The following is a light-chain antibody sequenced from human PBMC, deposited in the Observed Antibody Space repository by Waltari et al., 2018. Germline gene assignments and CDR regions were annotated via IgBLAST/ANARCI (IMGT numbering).Light chain of an antibody. Sequence: QSVLTQPPSASGTPGQRVTIAWSGSSANIGSNTVNCYQQLPATAPKLLIYSNNQRPSGVPDRFSGSKSGTSASLAISGLQSEDEADYYCAAWDDSLNGPLFGGGTKLTVL. CDR1: SANIGSNT. J-gene: IGLJ2*01. CDR3: AAWDDSLNGPL. V-gene: IGLV1-44*01. CDR2: SNN.